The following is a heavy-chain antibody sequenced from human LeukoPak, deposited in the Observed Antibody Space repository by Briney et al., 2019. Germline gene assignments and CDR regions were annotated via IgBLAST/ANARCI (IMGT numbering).Heavy chain of an antibody. CDR3: ARDRDPYGGKPFDY. V-gene: IGHV3-21*01. CDR2: ISSSSSYI. CDR1: GFTFSSYS. Sequence: AGGSLRLSCAASGFTFSSYSMNWVRQAPGKGLEWVSSISSSSSYIYYADSVKGRFTISRDNAKNSLYLQMNSLRAEDTAVYYCARDRDPYGGKPFDYWGQGTLSPSPQ. J-gene: IGHJ4*02. D-gene: IGHD4/OR15-4a*01.